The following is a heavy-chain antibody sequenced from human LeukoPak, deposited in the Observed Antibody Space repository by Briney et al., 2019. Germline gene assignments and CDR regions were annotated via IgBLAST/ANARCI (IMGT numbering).Heavy chain of an antibody. V-gene: IGHV4-34*01. CDR2: INHSGST. J-gene: IGHJ4*02. CDR3: AREGAATMVRGTNDY. D-gene: IGHD3-10*01. Sequence: PSETLSLTCAVYGGSFSGYYWSWLRQPPGKGLEWIGEINHSGSTNYNPSLKSRVTISVDTSKNQFSLKLSSVTAADTAVYYCAREGAATMVRGTNDYWGQGTLVTVSS. CDR1: GGSFSGYY.